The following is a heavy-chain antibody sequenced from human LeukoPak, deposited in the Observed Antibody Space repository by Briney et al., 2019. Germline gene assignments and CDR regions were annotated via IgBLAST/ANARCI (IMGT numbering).Heavy chain of an antibody. J-gene: IGHJ4*02. Sequence: AGGSLRLSCAASEFTFSSYDMHWVRQATGKGLEWVSTIDTAGNAWYPDSVKGRFTISRDDSRNTVYLQMSNLRVEDTAIYYCAKVNWVSNADAVWWGQGTQVTVSS. D-gene: IGHD1-1*01. CDR2: IDTAGNA. CDR3: AKVNWVSNADAVW. V-gene: IGHV3-13*01. CDR1: EFTFSSYD.